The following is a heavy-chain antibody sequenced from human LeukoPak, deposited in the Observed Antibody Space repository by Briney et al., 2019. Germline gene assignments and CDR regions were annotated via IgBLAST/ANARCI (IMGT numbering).Heavy chain of an antibody. D-gene: IGHD6-13*01. J-gene: IGHJ5*01. V-gene: IGHV3-74*01. CDR2: INSDGSTT. CDR3: ARGGSSSWYGS. Sequence: GGSLRLSCAASGFTFGSYWMHWVRQAPGKGLVWVSRINSDGSTTSHADSVKGRFTISRDNAKNTLFLQMNSLRAEDTAVYYSARGGSSSWYGSWGQGALVTVSS. CDR1: GFTFGSYW.